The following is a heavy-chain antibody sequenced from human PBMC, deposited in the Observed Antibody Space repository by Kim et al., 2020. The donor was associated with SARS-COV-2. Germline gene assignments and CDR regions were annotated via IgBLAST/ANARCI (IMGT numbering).Heavy chain of an antibody. Sequence: GGSLRLSCAASGFTFNICGMHWVRQAPGKGLEWVSFIWYDGSKKYYADSVKGRFTVSRDNSKTTLYLQMNSLRAEDTAVYYCARDRLFYDSTGGGMDVWG. CDR1: GFTFNICG. CDR2: IWYDGSKK. V-gene: IGHV3-33*01. CDR3: ARDRLFYDSTGGGMDV. J-gene: IGHJ6*01. D-gene: IGHD3-22*01.